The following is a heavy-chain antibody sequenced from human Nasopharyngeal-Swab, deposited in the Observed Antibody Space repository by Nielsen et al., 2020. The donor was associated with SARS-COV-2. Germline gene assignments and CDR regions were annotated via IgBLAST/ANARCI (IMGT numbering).Heavy chain of an antibody. CDR3: ARDRVSAYYYDSSGTDAFDI. Sequence: SETLSLTCTVSGGSVSSGSYYWSWIRQPPGKGLEWIGYIYYSGSTNYNPSLKSRVTISVDTSKNQFSLKLSSVTAADTAVYYCARDRVSAYYYDSSGTDAFDIWGQGTMVTVSS. J-gene: IGHJ3*02. D-gene: IGHD3-22*01. CDR2: IYYSGST. V-gene: IGHV4-61*01. CDR1: GGSVSSGSYY.